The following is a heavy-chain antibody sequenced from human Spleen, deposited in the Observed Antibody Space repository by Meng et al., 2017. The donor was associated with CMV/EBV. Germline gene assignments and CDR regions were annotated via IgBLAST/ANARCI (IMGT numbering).Heavy chain of an antibody. V-gene: IGHV3-30*04. CDR1: GFNFITFA. Sequence: GGSLRLSCAASGFNFITFAMHWVRQAPGKALEWVAVISYDGNNRHYVDSVKGRFTISRDNSKNTLFLQMNNLRAEDTAFYYCARAGGASEFYPMDVLGLGTKVTVSS. CDR2: ISYDGNNR. CDR3: ARAGGASEFYPMDV. D-gene: IGHD1-26*01. J-gene: IGHJ6*02.